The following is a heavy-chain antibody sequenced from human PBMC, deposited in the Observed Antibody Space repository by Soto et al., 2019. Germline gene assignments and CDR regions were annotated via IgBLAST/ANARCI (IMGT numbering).Heavy chain of an antibody. J-gene: IGHJ3*02. CDR3: ARVREPLGYCSSTSCSRGAFDI. D-gene: IGHD2-2*01. V-gene: IGHV3-30*03. CDR2: ISYDGSNY. Sequence: GGSLRLSCAASGFTFDNYGMHWVRQAPGKGLEWVAVISYDGSNYYYADSVRGRFTISRDNSKNTVYLQMNSPRAEDTAVYYCARVREPLGYCSSTSCSRGAFDIWGQGTMVTVSS. CDR1: GFTFDNYG.